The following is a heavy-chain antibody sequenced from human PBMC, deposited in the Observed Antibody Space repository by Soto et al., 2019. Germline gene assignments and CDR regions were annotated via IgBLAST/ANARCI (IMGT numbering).Heavy chain of an antibody. CDR2: INPNSGGT. CDR1: GYTITGYY. D-gene: IGHD5-18*01. Sequence: RGPVKVSCKTSGYTITGYYMHRGRKATGQGLEWMGWINPNSGGTNYAQKFQGRVTMSRDTSISTDYMELSRLRSDDTAVYYCASVYSYSGGMDVRGQGTTGTGSS. CDR3: ASVYSYSGGMDV. V-gene: IGHV1-2*02. J-gene: IGHJ6*02.